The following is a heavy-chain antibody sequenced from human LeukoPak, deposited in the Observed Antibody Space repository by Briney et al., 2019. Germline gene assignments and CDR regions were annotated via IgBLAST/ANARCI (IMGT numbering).Heavy chain of an antibody. CDR3: ARFALGPIAVAPYFDY. J-gene: IGHJ4*02. V-gene: IGHV3-7*01. CDR1: GCTFSSYW. CDR2: IKQDGSEK. Sequence: GGSLRLSCAASGCTFSSYWMSWVRQAPGKGLEWVANIKQDGSEKYYVDSVKGRFTISRDNAKNSLYLQMNSLRAEDTAVYYCARFALGPIAVAPYFDYWGQGTLVTVSS. D-gene: IGHD6-19*01.